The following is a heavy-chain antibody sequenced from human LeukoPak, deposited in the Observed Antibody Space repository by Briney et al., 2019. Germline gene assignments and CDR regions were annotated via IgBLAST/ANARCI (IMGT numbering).Heavy chain of an antibody. CDR3: AREEESSSWYKY. D-gene: IGHD6-13*01. CDR2: IYTSGST. Sequence: PSETLSLTCSVSGGSISSHYWSWIRQPAGMGLEWIGRIYTSGSTNYNPSLKSRVTMSVDTSKNQFSLKLSSVTAADTAVYYCAREEESSSWYKYWGQGTLVTVSS. CDR1: GGSISSHY. J-gene: IGHJ4*02. V-gene: IGHV4-4*07.